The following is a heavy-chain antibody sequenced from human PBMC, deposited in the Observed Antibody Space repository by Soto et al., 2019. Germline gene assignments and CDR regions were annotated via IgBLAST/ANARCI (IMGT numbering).Heavy chain of an antibody. D-gene: IGHD2-8*02. CDR1: GFTFSVYW. J-gene: IGHJ5*02. Sequence: ESGGGLVQPGGSLRLSCAASGFTFSVYWMTWVRQAPGKGLEGVANISPDGSEEYYVDSVKGRFTISRDNAKNSVYLQMNSLRGEDTALYYCTRDLNHDTGPWGQGTQVTVSS. V-gene: IGHV3-7*04. CDR2: ISPDGSEE. CDR3: TRDLNHDTGP.